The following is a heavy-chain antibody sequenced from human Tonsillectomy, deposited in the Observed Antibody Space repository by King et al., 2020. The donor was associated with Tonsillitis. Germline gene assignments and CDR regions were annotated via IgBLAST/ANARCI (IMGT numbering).Heavy chain of an antibody. V-gene: IGHV3-9*01. CDR2: IRWDSGSS. CDR1: GFTFEDYA. Sequence: VQLVESGGGLVQPGRSLRLSCAASGFTFEDYAMHWVRQGPGKGLEWVSGIRWDSGSSAYLDSLKGRFTISRDNAKKSLYLQMHSLRGDDTALYFCARMKEGAFDIWGQGTMVIVSS. J-gene: IGHJ3*02. CDR3: ARMKEGAFDI.